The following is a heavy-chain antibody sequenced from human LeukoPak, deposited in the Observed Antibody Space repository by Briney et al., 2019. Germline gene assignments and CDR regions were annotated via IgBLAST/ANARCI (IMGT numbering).Heavy chain of an antibody. J-gene: IGHJ4*02. D-gene: IGHD6-19*01. CDR2: IYSGGST. CDR1: GFTVSSNY. Sequence: GGSLRLSCAASGFTVSSNYMSWVRQAPGKGLEWVSVIYSGGSTYYADSVKGRFTISRDNSKNTLYLQMNSLRAEDTAVYYCAREGSSGWGPFGYWGQGTLVTVSS. V-gene: IGHV3-53*01. CDR3: AREGSSGWGPFGY.